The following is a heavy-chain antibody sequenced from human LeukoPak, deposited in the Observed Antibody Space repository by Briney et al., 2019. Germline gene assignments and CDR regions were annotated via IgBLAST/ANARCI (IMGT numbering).Heavy chain of an antibody. CDR3: TTVLSWEVERGDY. V-gene: IGHV3-15*01. J-gene: IGHJ4*02. CDR2: IKSKTDGGTT. D-gene: IGHD1-26*01. CDR1: GFTFSNAW. Sequence: GGSLRLSCAASGFTFSNAWMTWVRQAPGKGLEWVARIKSKTDGGTTDYAAPVKGRITIYREDSKNKLYLHMHSLKNEDTAVYYCTTVLSWEVERGDYWGQGTLVTVSS.